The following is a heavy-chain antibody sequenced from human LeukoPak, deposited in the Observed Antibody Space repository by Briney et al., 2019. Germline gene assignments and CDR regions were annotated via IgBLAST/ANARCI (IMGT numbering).Heavy chain of an antibody. Sequence: SVKVSCKASGGTFSSYAISWVRQAPGQGLEWMGRIIPILGTANYAQKFQGRVTITADKSTSTAYMELSSLRSEDTAVYYCAREEEEDTAMVDWGQGTLVTVSS. D-gene: IGHD5-18*01. CDR3: AREEEEDTAMVD. V-gene: IGHV1-69*04. CDR1: GGTFSSYA. J-gene: IGHJ4*02. CDR2: IIPILGTA.